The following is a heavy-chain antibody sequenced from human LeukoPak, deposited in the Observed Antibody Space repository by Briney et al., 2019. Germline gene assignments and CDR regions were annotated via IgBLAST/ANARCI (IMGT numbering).Heavy chain of an antibody. D-gene: IGHD2-2*01. CDR1: GFTFSSYA. Sequence: GGSLRLSCAASGFTFSSYAMSWVRQAPVKGREWVSAISGSGGSTYYADSVKGRFTISRDNSKNTLYVQMNSLRAEDTAVYYCANLNCGVVPAAMIWFDPWGQGTLVTVSS. CDR2: ISGSGGST. V-gene: IGHV3-23*01. J-gene: IGHJ5*02. CDR3: ANLNCGVVPAAMIWFDP.